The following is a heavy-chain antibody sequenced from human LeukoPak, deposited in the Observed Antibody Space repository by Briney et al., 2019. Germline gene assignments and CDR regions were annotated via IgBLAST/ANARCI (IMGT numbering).Heavy chain of an antibody. CDR1: GYTFTIYA. CDR2: INTNTGNP. Sequence: ASVKVSCKASGYTFTIYAINWVRQAPGQGLEWMGWINTNTGNPTYAQGFTGRFVFSLDTSVSTAYLQISSLKAEDTAVYYCARGEYYYYYYMDVWGKGTTVTVSS. V-gene: IGHV7-4-1*02. CDR3: ARGEYYYYYYMDV. J-gene: IGHJ6*03.